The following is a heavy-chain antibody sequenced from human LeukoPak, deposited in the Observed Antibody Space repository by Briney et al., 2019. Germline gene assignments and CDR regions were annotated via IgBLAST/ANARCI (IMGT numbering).Heavy chain of an antibody. CDR1: GYTFTTYG. CDR2: ISAHKGET. V-gene: IGHV1-18*01. CDR3: ARADIIVVAGSTPVGSGFEY. Sequence: ASVKVSCKTSGYTFTTYGISWLRQAPGQGLEWMGWISAHKGETEYAQKFQGRVTMTREISTSTAYMELQSLTSDDTAVYYCARADIIVVAGSTPVGSGFEYWGQGTLVTVSS. J-gene: IGHJ4*02. D-gene: IGHD2-15*01.